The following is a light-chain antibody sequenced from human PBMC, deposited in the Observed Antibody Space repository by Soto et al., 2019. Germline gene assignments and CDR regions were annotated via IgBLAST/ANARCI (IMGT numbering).Light chain of an antibody. CDR2: LNSDGSH. Sequence: QLVLTQSPSASASLGASVKLAYTLSSGHSSYAIAWHQQQPEKGPRYLMKLNSDGSHSKGDGIPDRFSCSSSVAERYLTIASLQSEDEADYYCQTWGNGTWVFGGGTKLTVL. J-gene: IGLJ3*02. CDR1: SGHSSYA. CDR3: QTWGNGTWV. V-gene: IGLV4-69*01.